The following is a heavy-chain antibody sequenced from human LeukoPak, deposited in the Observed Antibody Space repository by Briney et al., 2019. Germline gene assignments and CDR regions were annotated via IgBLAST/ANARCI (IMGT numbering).Heavy chain of an antibody. CDR3: ARASAGPFPLDY. Sequence: PGGSLRLSCAASGFTLSSYGMHWVRPAPGKGLEWVAVIWYDGSNKYFADSVKGRFTISRDNSKNTMFLQMSSLRAEDTAVYYCARASAGPFPLDYWGQGTLVTVSS. D-gene: IGHD6-13*01. J-gene: IGHJ4*02. CDR2: IWYDGSNK. V-gene: IGHV3-33*01. CDR1: GFTLSSYG.